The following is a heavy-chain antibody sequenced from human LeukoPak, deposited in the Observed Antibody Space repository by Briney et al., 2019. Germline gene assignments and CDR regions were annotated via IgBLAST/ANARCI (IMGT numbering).Heavy chain of an antibody. CDR3: AKGLYDNIWSPRLAEADFFDY. D-gene: IGHD6-19*01. V-gene: IGHV1-8*03. J-gene: IGHJ4*02. CDR1: GYTFTSYD. Sequence: ASVKVSCKASGYTFTSYDINWVRQATGQGLEWMGWMNPNSGNTGYAQKFQGRVTITRNTSISTAYMELSSLRSEDTAIYYCAKGLYDNIWSPRLAEADFFDYWGQGVLVTVSS. CDR2: MNPNSGNT.